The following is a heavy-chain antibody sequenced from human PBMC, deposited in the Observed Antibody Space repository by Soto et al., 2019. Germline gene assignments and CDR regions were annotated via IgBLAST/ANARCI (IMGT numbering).Heavy chain of an antibody. CDR2: IFPKFGTT. Sequence: QVQLVQSGAEVKKPGSSVKVSCKASGDTDTNYVISWVRQAPGQGLEWMGGIFPKFGTTYSAQKLQDRLTITADESTSTVYMQLSSLRLNDTAVYYCEAEMTFGKLSVVWGQGTTVTVSS. J-gene: IGHJ6*02. D-gene: IGHD3-16*02. CDR1: GDTDTNYV. V-gene: IGHV1-69*01. CDR3: EAEMTFGKLSVV.